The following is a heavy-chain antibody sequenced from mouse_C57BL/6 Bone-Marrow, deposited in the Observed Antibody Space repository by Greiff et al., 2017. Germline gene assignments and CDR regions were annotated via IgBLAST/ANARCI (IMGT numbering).Heavy chain of an antibody. CDR2: ISNGGGST. J-gene: IGHJ3*01. CDR1: GFTFRDYY. Sequence: EVQLQESGGGLVQPGGSLKLSCAASGFTFRDYYMYWVRQTPEKRLEWVAYISNGGGSTYYPDTVKGRFTISRDNAKNTLYLQMSRLKSEDTAMDYYARHNDDGYWPFAYWGQGTLVTVSA. CDR3: ARHNDDGYWPFAY. V-gene: IGHV5-12*01. D-gene: IGHD2-3*01.